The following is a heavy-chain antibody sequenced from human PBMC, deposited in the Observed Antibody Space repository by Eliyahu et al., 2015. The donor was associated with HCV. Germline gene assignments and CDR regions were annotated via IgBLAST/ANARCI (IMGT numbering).Heavy chain of an antibody. CDR3: AKVLSSFAVAGGGWD. Sequence: DVQLLESGGGLVQPGGSLRLSCAASGFTFSXYGMGWVRQAPGKGPEWVSSISENSDRTYYADSVKGRFTISRANSRSTLYLQMNNLWAEDTAVYYCAKVLSSFAVAGGGWDWGQGTLVTVSS. CDR2: ISENSDRT. D-gene: IGHD6-19*01. CDR1: GFTFSXYG. V-gene: IGHV3-23*01. J-gene: IGHJ4*02.